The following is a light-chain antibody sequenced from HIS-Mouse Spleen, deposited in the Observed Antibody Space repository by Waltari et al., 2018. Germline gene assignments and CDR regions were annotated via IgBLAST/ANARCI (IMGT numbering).Light chain of an antibody. CDR3: CSYAGSYTGV. CDR2: DVS. V-gene: IGLV2-11*01. CDR1: SSYVGRYTY. J-gene: IGLJ1*01. Sequence: QSALTQPRSVSGSPGKSVTIACTGTSSYVGRYTYVSWYQQHPGKAPKLMIYDVSKRPSGVPDRFSGSKSGNTASLTISGLQAEDEADYYCCSYAGSYTGVFGTGTKVTVI.